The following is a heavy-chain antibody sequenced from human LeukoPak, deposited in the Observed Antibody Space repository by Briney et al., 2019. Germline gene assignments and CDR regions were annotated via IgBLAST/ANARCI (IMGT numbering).Heavy chain of an antibody. CDR2: IYYSGST. CDR3: ARDRRRWLQLKPYWYFDL. Sequence: SETLSLTCTVSGGSISSYYWSWIRQPPGKGLEWIGYIYYSGSTNYNPSLKSQVTISVDTSKNQFSLKLSSVTAADTAVYYCARDRRRWLQLKPYWYFDLWGRGTLVTVSS. V-gene: IGHV4-59*01. J-gene: IGHJ2*01. CDR1: GGSISSYY. D-gene: IGHD5-24*01.